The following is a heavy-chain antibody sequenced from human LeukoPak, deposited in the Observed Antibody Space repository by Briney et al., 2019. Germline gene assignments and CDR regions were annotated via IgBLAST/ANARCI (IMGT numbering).Heavy chain of an antibody. J-gene: IGHJ4*02. V-gene: IGHV3-7*01. D-gene: IGHD2-2*01. CDR1: GFTLSTYW. Sequence: PGGSLRLSCVASGFTLSTYWMSWVRQAPGKGLEWVANIKQDGSEKYYVDSVKGRFTISRDNAKNSLYLQMSILRAEDTAVYYCARDGGIAVAPADWGQGTLVIVSS. CDR3: ARDGGIAVAPAD. CDR2: IKQDGSEK.